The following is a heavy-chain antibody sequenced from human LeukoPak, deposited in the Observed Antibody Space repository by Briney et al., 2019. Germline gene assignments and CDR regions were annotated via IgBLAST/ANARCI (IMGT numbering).Heavy chain of an antibody. J-gene: IGHJ5*02. V-gene: IGHV3-7*04. CDR2: IKEDGSET. Sequence: GGSLRLSCAASGFTFRDYWMSWVRQAPGKGLQWVANIKEDGSETYYEESVKGRFTVSRDNAERSLYLQMNSLRVEDTAVYCCARVHDYGELRVWFDPWGPGTLVTVSS. CDR1: GFTFRDYW. CDR3: ARVHDYGELRVWFDP. D-gene: IGHD4-17*01.